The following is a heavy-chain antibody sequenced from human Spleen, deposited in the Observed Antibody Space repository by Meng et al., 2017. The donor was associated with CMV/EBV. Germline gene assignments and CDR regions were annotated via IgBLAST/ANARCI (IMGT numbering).Heavy chain of an antibody. Sequence: GESLKISCAASGFTFSTYWMTWVRQAPGKGLEWVANIKQDGNDXXYVDSXKGRFTISRDNSKNSLYLQMNSLRAEDTAVYYCARGWSLDYWGQGTLVTVSS. V-gene: IGHV3-7*01. CDR1: GFTFSTYW. J-gene: IGHJ4*02. D-gene: IGHD2-15*01. CDR3: ARGWSLDY. CDR2: IKQDGNDX.